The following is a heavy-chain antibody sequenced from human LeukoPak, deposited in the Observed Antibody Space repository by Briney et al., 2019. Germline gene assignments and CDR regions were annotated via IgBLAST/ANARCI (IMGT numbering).Heavy chain of an antibody. D-gene: IGHD5-18*01. CDR3: ARGSGVQVWSSLDY. Sequence: ETLSLTCAVSGGSISSSNWWSWVRQAPGKGLEWVSSISSSGSYIYYADSVRGRFTISRDNAKNSLHLQMNSLRAEDTSVYYCARGSGVQVWSSLDYWGQGTLVTVSS. CDR2: ISSSGSYI. V-gene: IGHV3-21*01. CDR1: GGSISSSN. J-gene: IGHJ4*02.